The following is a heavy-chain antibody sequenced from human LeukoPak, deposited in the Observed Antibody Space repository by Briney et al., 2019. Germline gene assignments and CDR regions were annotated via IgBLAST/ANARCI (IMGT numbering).Heavy chain of an antibody. CDR1: AFTFSGYS. J-gene: IGHJ3*02. V-gene: IGHV3-30*04. D-gene: IGHD1-1*01. CDR2: ISHDGSNK. CDR3: ARVGYDYNWYDAFDI. Sequence: GGSLRLSCVVSAFTFSGYSMHWVRQAPGKGLEWVAFISHDGSNKYCADSLKGRFTIPRDNSKNTLFLQMNSLRPEDTAVYYCARVGYDYNWYDAFDIWGQGTMVTVSS.